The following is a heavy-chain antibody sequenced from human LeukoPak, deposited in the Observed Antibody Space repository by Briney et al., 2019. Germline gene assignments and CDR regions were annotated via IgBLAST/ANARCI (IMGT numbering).Heavy chain of an antibody. CDR1: GYTFTSYY. J-gene: IGHJ3*02. Sequence: GASVKVSCKASGYTFTSYYMHWVRQAPGQGLEWMGIINPSGGSTSYAQKFQGRVTMTRDTSTSTVYMELSSLRSEDTAVYYCARVGGELGSSGAFDIWGQGTMVTVSS. CDR3: ARVGGELGSSGAFDI. V-gene: IGHV1-46*01. D-gene: IGHD7-27*01. CDR2: INPSGGST.